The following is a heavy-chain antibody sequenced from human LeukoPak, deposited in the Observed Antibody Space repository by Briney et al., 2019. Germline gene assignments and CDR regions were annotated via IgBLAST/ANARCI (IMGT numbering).Heavy chain of an antibody. CDR2: INEDGSNK. CDR1: GFTFSNYY. V-gene: IGHV3-7*03. D-gene: IGHD5-12*01. Sequence: PGGSLRLPCAASGFTFSNYYMRWIRQAPGKGLEWVANINEDGSNKWHLGSVKGRFTVSRDNARNSLYLQMNSLRAEDTAVYYCVAFGYGGYDWGGFDYWGQGTLVTVSS. CDR3: VAFGYGGYDWGGFDY. J-gene: IGHJ4*02.